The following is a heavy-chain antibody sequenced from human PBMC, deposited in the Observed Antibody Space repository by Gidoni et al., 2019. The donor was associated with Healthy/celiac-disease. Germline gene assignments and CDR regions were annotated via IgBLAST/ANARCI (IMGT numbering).Heavy chain of an antibody. CDR3: ARDKAYCYYYYYGMDV. CDR1: GFTFSSDS. D-gene: IGHD1-26*01. V-gene: IGHV3-48*02. J-gene: IGHJ6*02. CDR2: ISSSSSTI. Sequence: EVQLVESGGGLVQPGGSLRLSCAASGFTFSSDSMNWVRQAPGKGLEWVSYISSSSSTIYYAESVKGRFTISRDNAKNSLYLQMNSLRDEDTSVYYCARDKAYCYYYYYGMDVWGQGTTVTVSS.